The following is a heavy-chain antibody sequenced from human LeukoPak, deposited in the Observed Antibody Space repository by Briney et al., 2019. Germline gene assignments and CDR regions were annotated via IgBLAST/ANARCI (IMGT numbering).Heavy chain of an antibody. CDR2: ISAYNGNR. CDR1: GYTFTSYG. V-gene: IGHV1-18*01. J-gene: IGHJ4*02. D-gene: IGHD5-18*01. Sequence: ASVKVSCKASGYTFTSYGIRWVRQAPGQGLEWMGWISAYNGNRNYAQKHQGRVTMTTDTSTSTAYMELRSLRSDDTAVYYCARVREGYSYGGDYWGQGTLVTVSS. CDR3: ARVREGYSYGGDY.